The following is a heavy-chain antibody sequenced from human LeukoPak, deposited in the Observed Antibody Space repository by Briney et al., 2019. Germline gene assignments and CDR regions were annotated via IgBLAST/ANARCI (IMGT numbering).Heavy chain of an antibody. CDR3: AGGNDAFDI. CDR1: GGSFSGYY. J-gene: IGHJ3*02. Sequence: SETLSLTCAVYGGSFSGYYCSWIRQPPGKGLEWIGEINHSGSTNYNPSLKSRVTISVDTSKNQFSLKLSSVTAADTAVYYCAGGNDAFDIWGQGTMVTVSS. CDR2: INHSGST. V-gene: IGHV4-34*01.